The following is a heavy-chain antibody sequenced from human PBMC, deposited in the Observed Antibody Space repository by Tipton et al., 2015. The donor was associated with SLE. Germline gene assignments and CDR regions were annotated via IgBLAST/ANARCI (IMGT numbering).Heavy chain of an antibody. CDR1: GFSIDNGYF. Sequence: TLSLTCTVSGFSIDNGYFWAWIRQPPGKGLEWIGYVFRSGSTQYNASLKSRVTISVDTSKNQFSLQLSSVTAADTAVYYCAGPIRQDGFDIWGQGTMVTVSS. V-gene: IGHV4-38-2*02. D-gene: IGHD2-21*01. CDR3: AGPIRQDGFDI. J-gene: IGHJ3*02. CDR2: VFRSGST.